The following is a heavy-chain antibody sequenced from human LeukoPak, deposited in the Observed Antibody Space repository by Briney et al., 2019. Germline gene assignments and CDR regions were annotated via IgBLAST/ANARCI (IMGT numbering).Heavy chain of an antibody. J-gene: IGHJ3*02. CDR2: INHSGST. V-gene: IGHV4-34*01. D-gene: IGHD3-16*02. CDR3: ARVTDRPYYGYVWGSYRYDAFDI. Sequence: SETLSLTCAVYGGSFSGYYWSWIRQPPGKGLEWIGEINHSGSTNYNPSLKSRVTISVDTSKNQFSLKLSSVTAADTAVYYCARVTDRPYYGYVWGSYRYDAFDIWGQGTMVTVSS. CDR1: GGSFSGYY.